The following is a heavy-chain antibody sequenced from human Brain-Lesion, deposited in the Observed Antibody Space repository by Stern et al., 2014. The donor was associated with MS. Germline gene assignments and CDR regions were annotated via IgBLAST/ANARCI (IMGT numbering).Heavy chain of an antibody. CDR3: ARDITGSSAYFAY. CDR1: GFTFDDYA. Sequence: EVQLVQSGGDLVPPGRSLRLSCAAFGFTFDDYAMHWVRQAPGKGLEWVAGLSWNSGTIGHADFVKGRFTTSRNNAYSSLYLQMNSLRPEDTALYYCARDITGSSAYFAYWGQGTLVTVSS. D-gene: IGHD1-14*01. CDR2: LSWNSGTI. V-gene: IGHV3-9*01. J-gene: IGHJ4*02.